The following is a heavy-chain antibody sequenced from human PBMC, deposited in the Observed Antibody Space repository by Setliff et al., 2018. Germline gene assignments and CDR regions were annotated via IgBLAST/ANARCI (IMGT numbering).Heavy chain of an antibody. CDR3: ARVHYETSTYSPTLFDH. D-gene: IGHD3-22*01. J-gene: IGHJ4*02. CDR1: GFTFSSYS. V-gene: IGHV3-48*04. Sequence: PGGSLRLSCAASGFTFSSYSMNWVRQAPGKGLEWVSYISHDAYTIHYADSMKGRLTISRDNSKNSVFLQMNSLRVEDTAVYYCARVHYETSTYSPTLFDHWGQGALVTVSS. CDR2: ISHDAYTI.